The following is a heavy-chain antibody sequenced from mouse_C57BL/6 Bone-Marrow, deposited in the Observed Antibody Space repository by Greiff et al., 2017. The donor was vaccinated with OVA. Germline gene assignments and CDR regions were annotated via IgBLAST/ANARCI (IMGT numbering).Heavy chain of an antibody. CDR2: ISSGGSYT. Sequence: EVQGVESGGDLVKPGGSLKLSCAASGFTFSSYGMSWVRQTPDKRLEWVATISSGGSYTYYPDSVKGRFTISRDNAKNTLYLQMSSRKSEDTAMYYCARHDYFDYWGQGTTRTVSS. D-gene: IGHD2-4*01. V-gene: IGHV5-6*01. J-gene: IGHJ2*01. CDR3: ARHDYFDY. CDR1: GFTFSSYG.